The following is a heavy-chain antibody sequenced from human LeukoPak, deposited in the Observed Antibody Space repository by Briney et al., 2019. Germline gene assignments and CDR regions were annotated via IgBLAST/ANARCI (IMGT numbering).Heavy chain of an antibody. CDR1: GFTFSSYG. CDR3: AKDLWTYGSGSYYNGIPMDY. V-gene: IGHV3-23*01. J-gene: IGHJ4*02. Sequence: GGSLRLSCAASGFTFSSYGMSWVRQAPGKGLEWVSAISGSGGSTYYADSVKGRFTISRDNSKNTLYLQMNSLRAEDTAVYYCAKDLWTYGSGSYYNGIPMDYWGQGTLVTVSS. D-gene: IGHD3-10*01. CDR2: ISGSGGST.